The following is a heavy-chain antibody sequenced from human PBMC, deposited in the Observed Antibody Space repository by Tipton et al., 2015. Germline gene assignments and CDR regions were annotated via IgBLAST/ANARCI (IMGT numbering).Heavy chain of an antibody. D-gene: IGHD3-3*01. V-gene: IGHV3-49*03. J-gene: IGHJ5*02. CDR3: TRVAFYDFWSGYYDNWFDP. CDR1: GFTFGDYA. CDR2: IRSKAYGGTT. Sequence: RSLRLSCTGSGFTFGDYAVSWFRQAPGKGLEWVSFIRSKAYGGTTEYAASVKGRFTISRDDSKSIAYLQMNSLKTEDAAVYYCTRVAFYDFWSGYYDNWFDPWGQGTLVTVSS.